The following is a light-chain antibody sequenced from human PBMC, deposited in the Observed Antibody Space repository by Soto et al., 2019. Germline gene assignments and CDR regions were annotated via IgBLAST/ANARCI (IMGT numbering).Light chain of an antibody. CDR1: QDVNNY. J-gene: IGKJ2*01. CDR2: DTS. Sequence: DIQMTQSPSSLSASVGDRVSITCRASQDVNNYLNWYQQKPGKAPRLVIYDTSTLEIGVPSRFGGTGSGTDFTFTIFGLQPEDFGTYYCQQYNNVPYTFDQGTKVEMK. V-gene: IGKV1-33*01. CDR3: QQYNNVPYT.